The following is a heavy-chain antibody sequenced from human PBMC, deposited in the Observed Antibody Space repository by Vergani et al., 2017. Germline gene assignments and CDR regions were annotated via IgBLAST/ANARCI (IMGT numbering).Heavy chain of an antibody. CDR1: GFTFNSYG. Sequence: QVQLVESGGGVVQPGGSLRLSCAASGFTFNSYGMHWVRQAPGKWLEWVASIRSDESRRYYGDSMGGPFTISRDNSKNTLYLQMKSLRPEDTAVYYCAKEGGGDCSGGTCYPEYWGQGTLVIVSS. CDR2: IRSDESRR. CDR3: AKEGGGDCSGGTCYPEY. V-gene: IGHV3-30*02. D-gene: IGHD2-15*01. J-gene: IGHJ4*02.